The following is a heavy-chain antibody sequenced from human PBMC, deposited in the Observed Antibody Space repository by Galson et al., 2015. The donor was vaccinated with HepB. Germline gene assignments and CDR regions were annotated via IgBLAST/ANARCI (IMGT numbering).Heavy chain of an antibody. Sequence: ETLSLTCTVSGGSISSSSYYWGWIRQPPGKGLEWIGSMYYTESTSYNPSLKSRVTMSVDTSKNQFSLKLSSVTAADTAVYYCARAYCGGDCYFWGYWGQGTLVTVSS. D-gene: IGHD2-21*02. CDR2: MYYTEST. CDR1: GGSISSSSYY. J-gene: IGHJ4*02. V-gene: IGHV4-39*01. CDR3: ARAYCGGDCYFWGY.